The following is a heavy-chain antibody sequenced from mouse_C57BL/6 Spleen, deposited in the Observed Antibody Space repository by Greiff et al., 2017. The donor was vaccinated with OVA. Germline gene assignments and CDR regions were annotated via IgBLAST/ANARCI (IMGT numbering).Heavy chain of an antibody. CDR3: ARLTTVVATGAMDY. CDR2: IYPGGGYT. CDR1: GYTFTNYW. D-gene: IGHD1-1*01. Sequence: QVQLQQSGAELVRPGTSVKMSCKASGYTFTNYWIGWAKQRPGHGLEWIGDIYPGGGYTNYNEKVKGKATLTADKSSSTAYMQFSSLTSEDSAIYYCARLTTVVATGAMDYWGQGTSVTVSS. V-gene: IGHV1-63*01. J-gene: IGHJ4*01.